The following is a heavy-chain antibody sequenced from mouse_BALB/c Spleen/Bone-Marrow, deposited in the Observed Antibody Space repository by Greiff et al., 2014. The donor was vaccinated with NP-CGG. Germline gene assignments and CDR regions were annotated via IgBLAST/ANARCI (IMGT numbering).Heavy chain of an antibody. CDR1: GFNIKDTY. V-gene: IGHV14-3*02. J-gene: IGHJ2*01. Sequence: VQLQQSGAALVKPGASVKFSCTGSGFNIKDTYMHWVKQRPGKGLEWIGRIDPANGNTKYDPKFQGKATITADTSSNTAYLQLSSLTSEDTAVYYCANYYYGSHFDYWGQGTTLTVSS. D-gene: IGHD1-1*01. CDR3: ANYYYGSHFDY. CDR2: IDPANGNT.